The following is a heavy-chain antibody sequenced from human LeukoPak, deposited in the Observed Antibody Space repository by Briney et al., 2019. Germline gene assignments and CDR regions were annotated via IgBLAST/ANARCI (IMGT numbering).Heavy chain of an antibody. CDR2: INHSGST. CDR3: ARGVGSSWYMGVRWFDP. Sequence: SETLSLTCAVYGGSFSGYYWSWIRQPPGKGLEWIGEINHSGSTNYNPSLKSRVTISVDTSKNQSSLKLSSVTAADTAVYYCARGVGSSWYMGVRWFDPWGQGTLVTVSS. CDR1: GGSFSGYY. D-gene: IGHD6-13*01. V-gene: IGHV4-34*01. J-gene: IGHJ5*02.